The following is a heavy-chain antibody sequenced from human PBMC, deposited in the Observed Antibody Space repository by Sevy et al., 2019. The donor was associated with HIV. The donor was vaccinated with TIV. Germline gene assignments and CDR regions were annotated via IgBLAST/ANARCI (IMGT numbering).Heavy chain of an antibody. D-gene: IGHD2-2*01. CDR3: ARWIVVVPAETGFDP. Sequence: GESLKISCKGSGYSFTSYWIGWVRQMPGKGLEWMGIIYPGDSDTRYSPSFQGQVTISVDKSISTAYLQWSSLKASDTAMYYCARWIVVVPAETGFDPWGQGTLVTVSS. CDR2: IYPGDSDT. V-gene: IGHV5-51*01. CDR1: GYSFTSYW. J-gene: IGHJ5*02.